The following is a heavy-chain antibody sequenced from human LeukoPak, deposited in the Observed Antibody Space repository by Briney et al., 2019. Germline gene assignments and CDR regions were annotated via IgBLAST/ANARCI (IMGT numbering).Heavy chain of an antibody. J-gene: IGHJ4*02. V-gene: IGHV3-9*01. CDR3: AKDAEDGYNFGYFDY. CDR2: ISWNSGSI. D-gene: IGHD5-24*01. Sequence: GRSLRLSCAASGFTFDDYAMHWVRQAPGEGLAWVSGISWNSGSIGYADSVKGRFTISRDNAKNSLYLQMNSLRAEDTALYYCAKDAEDGYNFGYFDYWGQGTLVTVSS. CDR1: GFTFDDYA.